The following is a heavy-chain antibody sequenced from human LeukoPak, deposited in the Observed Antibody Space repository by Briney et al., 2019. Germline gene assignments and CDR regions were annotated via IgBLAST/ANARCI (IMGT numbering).Heavy chain of an antibody. CDR3: AREKTAEYQLLSRAIDY. Sequence: ASVKVSCKASGYTFTSYYMNWVRQAPGPGLEWMGIINPSGGSTSYAQKFQGRVTMTRDMSTSTVYTELSSLRSEDTAVYYCAREKTAEYQLLSRAIDYWGQGTLVTVSS. V-gene: IGHV1-46*01. D-gene: IGHD2-2*01. J-gene: IGHJ4*02. CDR1: GYTFTSYY. CDR2: INPSGGST.